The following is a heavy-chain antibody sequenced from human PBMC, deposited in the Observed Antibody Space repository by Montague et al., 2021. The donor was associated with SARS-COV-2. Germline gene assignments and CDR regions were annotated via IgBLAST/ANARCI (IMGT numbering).Heavy chain of an antibody. CDR2: MRSSAGGRTK. D-gene: IGHD2-21*01. J-gene: IGHJ6*02. V-gene: IGHV3-48*03. CDR1: GFILSSYE. CDR3: ARDRDWDDWCGMDV. Sequence: SLRLSCAASGFILSSYEMNWVRQAPGQGLECISYMRSSAGGRTKXYTXSGKGRFTISRDNAKNSLYMQMNSLRVEDTGIYYCARDRDWDDWCGMDVCGQGTTVTVSS.